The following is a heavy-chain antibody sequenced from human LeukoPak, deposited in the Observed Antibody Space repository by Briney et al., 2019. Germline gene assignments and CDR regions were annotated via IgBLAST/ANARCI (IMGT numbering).Heavy chain of an antibody. CDR3: AKKVL. CDR2: ITSRGEST. D-gene: IGHD2/OR15-2a*01. Sequence: GGSLRLSCAASGFTFSIYAMSWVRQAPGKGLQWVSSITSRGESTWYVDSVKGRFTITRDNSKNTLYLQMNSLRAEDTAVYYCAKKVLWGQGTLVTVSS. V-gene: IGHV3-23*01. J-gene: IGHJ4*02. CDR1: GFTFSIYA.